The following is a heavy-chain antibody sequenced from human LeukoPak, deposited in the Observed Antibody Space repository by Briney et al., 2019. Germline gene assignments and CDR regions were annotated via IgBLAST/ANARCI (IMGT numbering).Heavy chain of an antibody. J-gene: IGHJ6*02. CDR1: GYTFTVYY. CDR2: MNPNSGNT. CDR3: ARAYYDFWSGYYLGYYYYYGMDV. Sequence: ASVKLSCKASGYTFTVYYMHWVRHAPGQGLEWMGWMNPNSGNTGYAQKFQGRVTMTRNTSISTAYMELSSLRSEDTAVYYCARAYYDFWSGYYLGYYYYYGMDVWGQGTTVTVSS. V-gene: IGHV1-8*02. D-gene: IGHD3-3*01.